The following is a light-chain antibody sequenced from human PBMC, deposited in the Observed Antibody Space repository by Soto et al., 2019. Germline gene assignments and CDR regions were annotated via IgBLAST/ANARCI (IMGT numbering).Light chain of an antibody. CDR1: QSVSSN. J-gene: IGKJ1*01. CDR3: QQYNNWPPWT. Sequence: EIVMTQSPATLSVSPGERATLSCRASQSVSSNLAWYQQKPGQAPRLLIYGASTRATGIPARFSGSGSGTEVTLTISSLLSEDVAVYYCQQYNNWPPWTFGQGTKVEIK. CDR2: GAS. V-gene: IGKV3-15*01.